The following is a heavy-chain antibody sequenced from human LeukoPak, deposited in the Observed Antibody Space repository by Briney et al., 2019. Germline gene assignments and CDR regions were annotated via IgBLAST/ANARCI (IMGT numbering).Heavy chain of an antibody. V-gene: IGHV3-66*02. Sequence: GGSLRLSCAAYGFTVSSNYMSWVRQAPGKGLEWVSVIYSGGSTYYADSVKGRFTISRDNSKNTLYLQMNSLRAEDTAVYYCASPDYGGNSGRDAFDIWGQGTMVTVSS. CDR2: IYSGGST. D-gene: IGHD4-23*01. CDR1: GFTVSSNY. CDR3: ASPDYGGNSGRDAFDI. J-gene: IGHJ3*02.